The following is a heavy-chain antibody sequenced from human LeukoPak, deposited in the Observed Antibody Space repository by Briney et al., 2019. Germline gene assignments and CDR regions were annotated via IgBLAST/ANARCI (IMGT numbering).Heavy chain of an antibody. V-gene: IGHV3-15*01. Sequence: PGGSLRLSCAASGFTFSNAWMSWVRQAPRKGLEWVGRIKSKTDGGTTDYAAPVKGRFTISRDDSKNTLYLQMNSLKTEDTAVYYCTTAGNSGSYYFDYWGQGTLVTVSS. CDR3: TTAGNSGSYYFDY. D-gene: IGHD1-26*01. J-gene: IGHJ4*02. CDR1: GFTFSNAW. CDR2: IKSKTDGGTT.